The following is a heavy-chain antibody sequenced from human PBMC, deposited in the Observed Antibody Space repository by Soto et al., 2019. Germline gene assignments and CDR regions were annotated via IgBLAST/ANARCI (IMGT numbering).Heavy chain of an antibody. CDR1: GGSISSGGYY. J-gene: IGHJ4*02. CDR3: ARIEYYYDSSGYRFSFDY. V-gene: IGHV4-31*03. Sequence: QVQLQESGPGLVKPSQTLSLTCTVSGGSISSGGYYWSWIRQHPGKGLEWIGYIYYSGSTYYNPSLKSRVTISVDTSKNQFSLKLSSVTAADTAVYYCARIEYYYDSSGYRFSFDYWGQGTLVTVSS. D-gene: IGHD3-22*01. CDR2: IYYSGST.